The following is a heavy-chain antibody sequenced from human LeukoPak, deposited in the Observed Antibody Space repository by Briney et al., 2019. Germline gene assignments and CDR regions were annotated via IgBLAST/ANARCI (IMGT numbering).Heavy chain of an antibody. Sequence: SGGSLRLSCAASGFTFSSYAMSWVRQAPGKGLEWVSGISGSGSSTYADSVKGRFTISRDNSKNTLYLQMNSLRAEDTAVYYCAKEGRVGASVYFQHWGQGTLVTVSP. CDR1: GFTFSSYA. CDR3: AKEGRVGASVYFQH. J-gene: IGHJ1*01. CDR2: ISGSGSST. D-gene: IGHD1-26*01. V-gene: IGHV3-23*01.